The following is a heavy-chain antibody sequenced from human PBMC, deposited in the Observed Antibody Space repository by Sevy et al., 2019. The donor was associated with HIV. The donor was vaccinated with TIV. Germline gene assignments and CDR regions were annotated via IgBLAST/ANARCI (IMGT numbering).Heavy chain of an antibody. CDR1: GGTFSSYA. CDR3: ARSPGSVAVAGDYYFDY. D-gene: IGHD6-19*01. J-gene: IGHJ4*02. CDR2: IIPIFGTA. V-gene: IGHV1-69*06. Sequence: ASVKVSCKASGGTFSSYAISWVRQAPGQGLEWMGRIIPIFGTANYAQKFQGRVTITADKSTSTAYMELSSLRSEDTAVYYCARSPGSVAVAGDYYFDYWGQGTLVTVSS.